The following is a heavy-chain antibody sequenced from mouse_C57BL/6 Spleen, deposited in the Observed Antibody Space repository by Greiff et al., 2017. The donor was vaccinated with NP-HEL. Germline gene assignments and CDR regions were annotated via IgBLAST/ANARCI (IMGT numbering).Heavy chain of an antibody. CDR3: ARDENYYGSSYDAMDY. V-gene: IGHV5-4*01. Sequence: EVKLMESGGGLVKPGGSLKLSCAASGFTFSSYAMSWVRQTPEKRLEWVATISDGGSYTYYPDNVKGRFTISRDNAKNNLYLQMSHLKSEDTAMYYCARDENYYGSSYDAMDYWGQGTSVTVSS. D-gene: IGHD1-1*01. CDR2: ISDGGSYT. J-gene: IGHJ4*01. CDR1: GFTFSSYA.